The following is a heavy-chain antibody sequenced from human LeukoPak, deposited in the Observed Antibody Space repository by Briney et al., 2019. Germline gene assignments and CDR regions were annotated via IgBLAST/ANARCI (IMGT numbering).Heavy chain of an antibody. J-gene: IGHJ4*02. CDR3: ARLGLLARPGGGSYYAFDY. CDR1: GDSISGYY. V-gene: IGHV4-59*01. Sequence: SETLSLTCTVSGDSISGYYWSWIRKPPGKGREGIAYSNASGTTNYTPSLKSRVTMSVDTSKNQFSLKLNSVPAADPALYYCARLGLLARPGGGSYYAFDYWGQGTLVTVSS. CDR2: SNASGTT. D-gene: IGHD2-8*02.